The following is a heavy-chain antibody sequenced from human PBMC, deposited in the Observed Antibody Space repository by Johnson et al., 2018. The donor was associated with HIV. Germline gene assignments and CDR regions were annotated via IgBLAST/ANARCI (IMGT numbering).Heavy chain of an antibody. CDR1: GFSFSDYY. Sequence: QVQLVESGGGLVKPGGSLRLSCAASGFSFSDYYMTWIRQAPGKGLEWLSYISSNGGTKYSAESLKCRFTSSRDNAKNSLYLQMNSLRAEDTAVYYCARNGLIPAAKGVAFDIWGHGTTVTVSS. V-gene: IGHV3-11*01. D-gene: IGHD2-2*01. CDR2: ISSNGGTK. CDR3: ARNGLIPAAKGVAFDI. J-gene: IGHJ3*02.